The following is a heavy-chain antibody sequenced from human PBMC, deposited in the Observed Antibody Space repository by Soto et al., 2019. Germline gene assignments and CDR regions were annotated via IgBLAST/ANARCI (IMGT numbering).Heavy chain of an antibody. J-gene: IGHJ4*02. CDR3: ARQDGSGPFDY. D-gene: IGHD3-10*01. Sequence: PGESLKISCKGSGYSFTSYWITWVRQVPGKGLEWMGNIYPGDSDIKYSPSLDGQVTISADKSSSTAFLEWRSLRASDSATYYCARQDGSGPFDYWGQGTRVTVSS. CDR2: IYPGDSDI. CDR1: GYSFTSYW. V-gene: IGHV5-51*01.